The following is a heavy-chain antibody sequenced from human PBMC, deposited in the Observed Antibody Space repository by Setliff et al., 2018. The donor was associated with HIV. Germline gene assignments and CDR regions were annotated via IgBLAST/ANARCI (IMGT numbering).Heavy chain of an antibody. J-gene: IGHJ4*02. Sequence: PGGSLRLSCAASGFTFSNSWMTWVRQAPGKGLEWVGRIKTKTQRGTTDYAAPAKGRFIISRDDSKNTLYLQMNSLRAEDTAIYYCVRGVFDYWGQGVLVTVS. D-gene: IGHD2-8*01. CDR2: IKTKTQRGTT. CDR1: GFTFSNSW. V-gene: IGHV3-15*01. CDR3: VRGVFDY.